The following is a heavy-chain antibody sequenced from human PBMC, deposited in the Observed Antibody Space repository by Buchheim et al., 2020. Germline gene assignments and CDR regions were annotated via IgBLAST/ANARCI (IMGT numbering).Heavy chain of an antibody. J-gene: IGHJ4*02. V-gene: IGHV3-15*01. D-gene: IGHD5-12*01. CDR2: IKSKTDGGTT. Sequence: EVQLVESGGGLVKPGGSLRLSCAASGFTFSNAWMSWVRQAPGKGLEWVGRIKSKTDGGTTDYAAPVKGRFTISRDDSKNTLYLQMNSLKTEDTAVYYCTTESRSGIRGYSGYGLRYFDYWGQGTL. CDR3: TTESRSGIRGYSGYGLRYFDY. CDR1: GFTFSNAW.